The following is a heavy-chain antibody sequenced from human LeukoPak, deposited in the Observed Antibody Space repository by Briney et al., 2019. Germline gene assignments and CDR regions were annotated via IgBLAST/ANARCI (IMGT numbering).Heavy chain of an antibody. CDR3: ARSSIVSSPLNWFDP. CDR2: INPNSGGT. Sequence: GASVKVSCKASGYTFTGYYMHWVRQAPGQGLEWMGWINPNSGGTNYAQKFQGRVTMTRDTSISTAYMELSRLRSDDTAVYYCARSSIVSSPLNWFDPWGQGTLVTVSS. CDR1: GYTFTGYY. D-gene: IGHD1-26*01. V-gene: IGHV1-2*02. J-gene: IGHJ5*02.